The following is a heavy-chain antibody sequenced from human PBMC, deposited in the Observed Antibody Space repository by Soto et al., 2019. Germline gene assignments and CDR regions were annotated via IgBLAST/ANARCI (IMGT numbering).Heavy chain of an antibody. CDR3: ARKVFYGSGSYGFNSFDP. V-gene: IGHV1-69*13. CDR2: IIPIFGTA. CDR1: GGTFSSYA. D-gene: IGHD3-10*01. Sequence: ASVKVSCKASGGTFSSYAISWVRQAPGQGLEWMGGIIPIFGTANYAQKFQGRVTITADESTSTAYMELSSLRSEDTAVYYCARKVFYGSGSYGFNSFDPWGPGTLVTLSS. J-gene: IGHJ5*02.